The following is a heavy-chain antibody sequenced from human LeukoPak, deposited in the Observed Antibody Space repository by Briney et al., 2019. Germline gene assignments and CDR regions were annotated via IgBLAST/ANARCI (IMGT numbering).Heavy chain of an antibody. CDR3: ASLSGVTSYFDY. J-gene: IGHJ4*02. CDR1: GYRFTSYW. V-gene: IGHV5-51*01. D-gene: IGHD2-15*01. CDR2: IYPGDSDT. Sequence: GESLKISWKGSGYRFTSYWIGWVREMPGKGLEGMGIIYPGDSDTRYSTSFQGQVTISADKSRSTAYLQWSSLKASDTAMYYCASLSGVTSYFDYWGQGTLVTVSS.